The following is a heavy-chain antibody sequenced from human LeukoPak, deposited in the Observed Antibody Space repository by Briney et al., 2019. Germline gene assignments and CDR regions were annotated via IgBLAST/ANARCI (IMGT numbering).Heavy chain of an antibody. CDR1: GGSFSGYY. CDR2: IYYSGST. J-gene: IGHJ4*02. V-gene: IGHV4-31*11. D-gene: IGHD6-19*01. CDR3: ARVSGSGWYEESSDYYFDY. Sequence: PSETLSLTCAVYGGSFSGYYWSWIRQHPGKGLEWIGYIYYSGSTYYNPSLKSRVTISVDTSKNQFSLKLSSVTAADTAVYYCARVSGSGWYEESSDYYFDYWGQGTLVTVSS.